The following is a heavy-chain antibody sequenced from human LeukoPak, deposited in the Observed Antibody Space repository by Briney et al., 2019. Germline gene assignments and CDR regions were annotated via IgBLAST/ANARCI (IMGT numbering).Heavy chain of an antibody. J-gene: IGHJ4*02. CDR2: ISRSGSTI. CDR3: ARDVNLDY. V-gene: IGHV3-48*03. CDR1: GFSLSSYE. Sequence: GGSLGLYCAASGFSLSSYEMNWGRQAPGKGLEWISYISRSGSTIYYAESVKGRFTIFRDIAKNSLYLQMNSLRAEDTAVYYCARDVNLDYWGQGTLVTVSS.